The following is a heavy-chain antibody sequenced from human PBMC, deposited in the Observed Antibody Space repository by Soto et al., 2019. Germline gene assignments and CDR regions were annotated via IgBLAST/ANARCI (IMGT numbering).Heavy chain of an antibody. J-gene: IGHJ4*02. Sequence: PSETLSLTCTVSGGSISSYYWSWIRQPPGKGLEWIGYIYYSGSTNYNPSLKSRVTISVDTSKNQFSLKLSSVTAADTAVYYCARHNDYGDYRDYWGQGTLVTVSS. V-gene: IGHV4-59*08. D-gene: IGHD4-17*01. CDR1: GGSISSYY. CDR2: IYYSGST. CDR3: ARHNDYGDYRDY.